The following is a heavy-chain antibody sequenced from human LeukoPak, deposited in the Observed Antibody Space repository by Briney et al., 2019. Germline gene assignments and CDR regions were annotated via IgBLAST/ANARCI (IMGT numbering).Heavy chain of an antibody. Sequence: GGSLXLSCAASGFTFSSYAMSWVRQAPGKGLEWVSGISDSGGSTYYTDSVKGRFTVSRDNSRNTLYLQMNSLRAEDTAVYYCARDSQNAFDIWGQGTMVTVSS. CDR1: GFTFSSYA. CDR3: ARDSQNAFDI. V-gene: IGHV3-23*01. CDR2: ISDSGGST. J-gene: IGHJ3*02.